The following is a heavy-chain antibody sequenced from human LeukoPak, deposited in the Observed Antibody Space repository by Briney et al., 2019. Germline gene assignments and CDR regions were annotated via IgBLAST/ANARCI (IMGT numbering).Heavy chain of an antibody. Sequence: LTGGSLRLSCAASGFTFSSYWMSWVRQAPGKGLEWVANIKQDGSEKYYVDSVKGRFTISRDNAKNSLYLQMNSLRAEDTAVYYCARDWGYCSGTSCHVFDYWGQGTLVTVSS. J-gene: IGHJ4*02. CDR3: ARDWGYCSGTSCHVFDY. CDR2: IKQDGSEK. CDR1: GFTFSSYW. V-gene: IGHV3-7*05. D-gene: IGHD2-2*01.